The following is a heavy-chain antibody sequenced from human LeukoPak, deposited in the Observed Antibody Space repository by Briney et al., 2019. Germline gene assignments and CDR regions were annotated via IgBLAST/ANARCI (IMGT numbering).Heavy chain of an antibody. CDR2: ISSSGST. J-gene: IGHJ4*02. Sequence: SETLSLTCTFAGGSISSSSYYWGWIRQPPGKWLEWIGRISSSGSTNYNPSLKSRVTISVDTSKNQFSLKLSSVTAADTAVYYRARNSNYWGQGTMVTVSS. D-gene: IGHD2/OR15-2a*01. CDR1: GGSISSSSYY. CDR3: ARNSNY. V-gene: IGHV4-39*07.